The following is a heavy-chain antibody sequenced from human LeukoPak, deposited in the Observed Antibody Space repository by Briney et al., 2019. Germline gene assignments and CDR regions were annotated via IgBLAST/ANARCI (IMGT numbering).Heavy chain of an antibody. CDR1: GGSISSSSYY. D-gene: IGHD3-22*01. J-gene: IGHJ3*02. CDR2: IYYSGST. V-gene: IGHV4-39*07. Sequence: SETLSLTCTVSGGSISSSSYYWGWIRQPPGKGLEWIGSIYYSGSTYYNPSLKSRVTISVDTSKNQFSLKLTSVTVADTAVYYCAREFLDSSGYYYHDTYDIWGQGTMVTVSS. CDR3: AREFLDSSGYYYHDTYDI.